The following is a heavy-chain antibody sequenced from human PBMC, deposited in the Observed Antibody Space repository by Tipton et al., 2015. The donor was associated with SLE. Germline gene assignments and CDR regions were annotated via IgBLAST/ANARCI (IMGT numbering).Heavy chain of an antibody. CDR3: ARVNSGWHGHDAFDI. CDR1: GGSVSSGSYY. D-gene: IGHD6-19*01. CDR2: IYYSGST. J-gene: IGHJ3*02. V-gene: IGHV4-61*01. Sequence: TLSLTCTVSGGSVSSGSYYWSWIRQPPGKGLEWIGYIYYSGSTNYNPSLKSRVTISVDTSKNQFSLKLSSVTAADTAVYYCARVNSGWHGHDAFDIWGQGTMVTVSS.